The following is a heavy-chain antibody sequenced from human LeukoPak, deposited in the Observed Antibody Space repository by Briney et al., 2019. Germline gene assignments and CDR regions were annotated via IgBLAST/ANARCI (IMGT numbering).Heavy chain of an antibody. D-gene: IGHD2-2*01. CDR1: GYSISSGYY. CDR3: ARENHEGVPAAIMHAWWFDP. V-gene: IGHV4-38-2*02. J-gene: IGHJ5*02. CDR2: IYHSGST. Sequence: SETLSLTCAVSGYSISSGYYWGWIRQPPGKGLEWIGSIYHSGSTYYNPSLKSRVTISVDTSKNQFSLKLSSVTAADTAVYYCARENHEGVPAAIMHAWWFDPWGQGTLVTVSS.